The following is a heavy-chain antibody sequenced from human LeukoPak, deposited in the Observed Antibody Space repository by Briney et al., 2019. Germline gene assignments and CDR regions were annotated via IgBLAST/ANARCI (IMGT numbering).Heavy chain of an antibody. CDR1: GGSISSYY. D-gene: IGHD3-22*01. CDR3: ARENSYYDSSGYYFGSGYFDY. Sequence: SETLSLTCTVSGGSISSYYWSWIRQPPGKGLEWIGYIYYSGSTNYNPSLQSRVTISVDTSKNQFSLGLSSVTAADTAVYYCARENSYYDSSGYYFGSGYFDYWGQGTLVTVSS. J-gene: IGHJ4*02. CDR2: IYYSGST. V-gene: IGHV4-59*01.